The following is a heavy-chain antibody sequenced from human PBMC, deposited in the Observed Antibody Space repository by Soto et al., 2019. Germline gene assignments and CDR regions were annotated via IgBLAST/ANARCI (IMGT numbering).Heavy chain of an antibody. CDR2: IYYSGST. CDR3: ARQAIRSDDFWSGYTRSDWFDP. V-gene: IGHV4-39*01. Sequence: QLQLQESGPGLVKPSETLSLTCTVSGGSISSSSYYWGWIRQPPGKGLEWIGSIYYSGSTYYNPSLKSRVTISVDTSKNQFSLKLSSVTAADTAVYYCARQAIRSDDFWSGYTRSDWFDPWGQGTLVTVSS. J-gene: IGHJ5*02. CDR1: GGSISSSSYY. D-gene: IGHD3-3*01.